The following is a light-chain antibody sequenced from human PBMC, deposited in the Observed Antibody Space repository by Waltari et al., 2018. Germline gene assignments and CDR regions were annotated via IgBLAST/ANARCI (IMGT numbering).Light chain of an antibody. CDR2: PAS. V-gene: IGKV3-11*01. Sequence: EIVLTQSPATLSLSPGERATLSCIASQSVGRYVAWYQHRPGQAPSLLIYPASNRATGIPARFSGSVSGTDFTLTISSLEPEDFAVYYCQHRSTFGQGTRLEIK. CDR1: QSVGRY. J-gene: IGKJ5*01. CDR3: QHRST.